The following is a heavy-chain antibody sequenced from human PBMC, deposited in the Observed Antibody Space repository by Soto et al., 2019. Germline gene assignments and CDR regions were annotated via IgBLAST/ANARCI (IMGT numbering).Heavy chain of an antibody. CDR1: GGSISSSSYY. Sequence: SETLSLTCTVSGGSISSSSYYWGWVRQPPGKGLEWIGSIYYSGSTYYNPSLKSRVTISVDTSKNQSSLKLSSVTAADTAVYYCARSWIQLWFLDYWGQGTLVTVSS. D-gene: IGHD5-18*01. CDR2: IYYSGST. J-gene: IGHJ4*02. V-gene: IGHV4-39*01. CDR3: ARSWIQLWFLDY.